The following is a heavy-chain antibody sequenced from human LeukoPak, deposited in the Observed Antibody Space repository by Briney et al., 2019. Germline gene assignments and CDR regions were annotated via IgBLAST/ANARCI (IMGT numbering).Heavy chain of an antibody. D-gene: IGHD2-15*01. CDR2: IYPADSDA. CDR1: GYIFTTYW. V-gene: IGHV5-51*01. J-gene: IGHJ4*02. CDR3: ARSRSGDLDY. Sequence: GESLKISCKASGYIFTTYWIGWVRQMPGKGLEWMGIIYPADSDARYSPSFQGQVTISADTSISTAYLQWSSLKASDTAMYYCARSRSGDLDYWGQGTLVTVSS.